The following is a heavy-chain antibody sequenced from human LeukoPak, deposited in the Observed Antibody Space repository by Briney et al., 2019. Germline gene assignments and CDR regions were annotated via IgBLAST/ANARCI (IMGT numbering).Heavy chain of an antibody. CDR1: GFTFTNYA. J-gene: IGHJ4*02. V-gene: IGHV3-23*01. Sequence: PGGSLRLSCAASGFTFTNYAMSWVRQAPGKGLEWVSVISASGGSTYYADSVKGRFTISRDNSKNTLYLQMNSLRAEDTAAYYCAKADCSSTTCYDNYWGQGTLVTVSS. CDR3: AKADCSSTTCYDNY. D-gene: IGHD2-2*01. CDR2: ISASGGST.